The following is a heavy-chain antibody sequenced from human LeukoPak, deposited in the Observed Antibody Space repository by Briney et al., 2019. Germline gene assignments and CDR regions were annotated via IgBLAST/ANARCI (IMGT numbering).Heavy chain of an antibody. D-gene: IGHD4-17*01. CDR1: GYSFTSYW. CDR2: IYPGDSDT. V-gene: IGHV5-51*01. CDR3: ARCPDRDHGDYGGNWFDP. Sequence: GESLKISCKGSGYSFTSYWIGWVRQMPGKGLEWMGIIYPGDSDTRYSPSFQGQVTISADKSISTAYLQWSSLKASDTAMYYCARCPDRDHGDYGGNWFDPWGQGTLVTVSS. J-gene: IGHJ5*02.